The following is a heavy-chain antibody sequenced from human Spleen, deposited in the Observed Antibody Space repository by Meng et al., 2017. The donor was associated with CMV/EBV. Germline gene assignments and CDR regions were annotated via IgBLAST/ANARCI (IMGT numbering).Heavy chain of an antibody. CDR1: GWSFSGYY. CDR2: INHSGST. V-gene: IGHV4-34*01. CDR3: ARGFRSAFDY. J-gene: IGHJ4*02. Sequence: LSLPCAVYGWSFSGYYWSWIRQPPGKGLEWIGEINHSGSTNYNPSLKSRVTISVDTSKNQFSLKLSSVTAADTAVYYCARGFRSAFDYWGQGTLVTVSS.